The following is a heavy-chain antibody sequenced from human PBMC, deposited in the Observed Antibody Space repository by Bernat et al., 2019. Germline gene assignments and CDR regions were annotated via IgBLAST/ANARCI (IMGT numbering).Heavy chain of an antibody. V-gene: IGHV4-34*01. CDR1: GGSFSGYY. J-gene: IGHJ2*01. CDR3: ARGTAMVHWYFDL. CDR2: INHSGST. Sequence: QVQLQQWGAGLLKPSETLSLTCAVYGGSFSGYYWSWIRQPPGKGLEWIGEINHSGSTNYNPSLKSRVTISVDTSKNQFSLKLSSVTAADTAVYYCARGTAMVHWYFDLWGRGTLVTVSS. D-gene: IGHD5-18*01.